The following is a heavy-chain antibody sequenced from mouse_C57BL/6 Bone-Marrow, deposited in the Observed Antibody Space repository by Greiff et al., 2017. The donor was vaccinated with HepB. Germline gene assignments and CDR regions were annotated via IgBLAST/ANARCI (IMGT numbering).Heavy chain of an antibody. Sequence: EVQLQQSGPVLVKPGASVKMSCKASGYTFTDYYMNWVKQSHGKSLEWIGVINPYNGGTSYNQKFKGQATLTVDKSSSTAYMELNSLTSEDSAVYYCAEIYDGYYRYAMDYWGQGTSVTVSS. V-gene: IGHV1-19*01. CDR2: INPYNGGT. CDR3: AEIYDGYYRYAMDY. D-gene: IGHD2-3*01. CDR1: GYTFTDYY. J-gene: IGHJ4*01.